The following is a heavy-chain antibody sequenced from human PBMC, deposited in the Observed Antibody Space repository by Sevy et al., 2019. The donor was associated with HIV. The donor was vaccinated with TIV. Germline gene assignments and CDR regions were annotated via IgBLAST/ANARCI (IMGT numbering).Heavy chain of an antibody. CDR1: GYSFASYG. D-gene: IGHD3-10*01. CDR3: ARVPTYYYGSRTYFDY. CDR2: IGVYNGNA. V-gene: IGHV1-18*01. J-gene: IGHJ4*02. Sequence: ASVKVSCKASGYSFASYGITWVRQAPRQGLEWIGWIGVYNGNANSAQKLQGRVTMTTDTSTSTAYMELSSLRSDDTAVYYCARVPTYYYGSRTYFDYWGQGSLVTVSS.